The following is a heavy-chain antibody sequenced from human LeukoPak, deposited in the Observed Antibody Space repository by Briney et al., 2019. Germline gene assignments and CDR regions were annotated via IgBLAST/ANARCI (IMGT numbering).Heavy chain of an antibody. V-gene: IGHV3-21*01. D-gene: IGHD5-24*01. CDR3: ARGGDGYNNDY. CDR2: ISSSSYI. CDR1: GFTFSSYS. J-gene: IGHJ4*02. Sequence: GGSLRLSCAASGFTFSSYSMNWVRQAPGKGLEWVSSISSSSYIYYADSVKGRFTISRDNAKNSLYLQMNSLRAEDTAVYYCARGGDGYNNDYWGQGTLVTVSS.